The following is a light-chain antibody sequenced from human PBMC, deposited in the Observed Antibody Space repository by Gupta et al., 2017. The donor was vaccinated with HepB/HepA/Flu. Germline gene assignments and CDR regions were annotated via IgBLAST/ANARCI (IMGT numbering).Light chain of an antibody. Sequence: DIQMTQSPSSLSASVGDRVTITGRASQSISSYLNWYQQKPGKAPKRLIYAASSLQSGVPSRFSGSGSGTDFTLTISSLQPEDFATYYCQQSYRTPPWTFGQGTKVEIK. J-gene: IGKJ1*01. CDR3: QQSYRTPPWT. CDR1: QSISSY. V-gene: IGKV1-39*01. CDR2: AAS.